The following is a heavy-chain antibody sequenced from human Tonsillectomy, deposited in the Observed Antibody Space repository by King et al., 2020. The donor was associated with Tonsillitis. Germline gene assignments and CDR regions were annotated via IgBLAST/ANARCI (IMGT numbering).Heavy chain of an antibody. CDR2: IKQDGSEK. V-gene: IGHV3-7*03. J-gene: IGHJ4*02. CDR3: ARDQSGYTYAFPAGFDY. D-gene: IGHD5-18*01. Sequence: DVQLVESGGGLVQPGGSLRLSCAASGFTFSTYWMSWVRQAPGKGLEWVANIKQDGSEKYYVDSVKGRFTISRDNAKNSLYLQMKSLRAEDTAVYYCARDQSGYTYAFPAGFDYWGQGTLVTVSS. CDR1: GFTFSTYW.